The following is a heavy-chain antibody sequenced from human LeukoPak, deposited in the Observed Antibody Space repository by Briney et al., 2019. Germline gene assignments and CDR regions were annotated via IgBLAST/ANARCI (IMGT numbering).Heavy chain of an antibody. Sequence: GGSLRLSCAASGFTFSSYAMSWVRQAPGKGLEWVSAVSGSGGTTYYADSVKGRFTISRDNSKDTLYLQMNSLRAEDTAVYYCAKEGYYYDSSGYYYDYWGQGTLVTVSS. D-gene: IGHD3-22*01. CDR1: GFTFSSYA. V-gene: IGHV3-23*01. J-gene: IGHJ4*02. CDR2: VSGSGGTT. CDR3: AKEGYYYDSSGYYYDY.